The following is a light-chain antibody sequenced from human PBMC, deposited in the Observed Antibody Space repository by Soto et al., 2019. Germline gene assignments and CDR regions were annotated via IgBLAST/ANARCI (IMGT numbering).Light chain of an antibody. J-gene: IGLJ1*01. CDR1: SSDVGGYNY. V-gene: IGLV2-14*01. CDR3: SSYTSSSTRV. Sequence: QSALTQPASVSGSPGQSIAISCTRSSSDVGGYNYVSWYQQHPGKAPQLIIYEVTNRPSGVSNRFSGSKSGNTASLTISGLQAEDEADYYCSSYTSSSTRVFGTGTKVTVL. CDR2: EVT.